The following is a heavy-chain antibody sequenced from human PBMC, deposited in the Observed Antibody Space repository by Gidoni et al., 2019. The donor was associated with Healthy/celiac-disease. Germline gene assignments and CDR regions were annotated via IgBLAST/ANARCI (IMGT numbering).Heavy chain of an antibody. CDR1: GFTVSSNY. Sequence: EVQLVESGGGLVQPGGSLRLSCAASGFTVSSNYMSWVRQAPGKGLEWVSVIYSGGSTYYADSVKGRFTISRDNSKNTLYLQMNSLRAEDTAVYYCARPLSISDYYDSSGQQDYWGQGTLVTVSS. CDR2: IYSGGST. CDR3: ARPLSISDYYDSSGQQDY. V-gene: IGHV3-66*04. D-gene: IGHD3-22*01. J-gene: IGHJ4*02.